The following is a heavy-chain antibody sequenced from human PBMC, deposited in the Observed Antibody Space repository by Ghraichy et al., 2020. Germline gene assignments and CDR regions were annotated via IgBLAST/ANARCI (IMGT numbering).Heavy chain of an antibody. CDR3: ARVWWLELAFDI. J-gene: IGHJ3*02. Sequence: SETLSLTCAVSGGSISSGGYSWSWIRQPPGKGLEWIGYIYHSGSTYYNPSLKSRVTISVDRSKNQFSLKLSSVTAADTAVYYCARVWWLELAFDIWGQGTLVTVSS. CDR2: IYHSGST. D-gene: IGHD6-19*01. V-gene: IGHV4-30-2*01. CDR1: GGSISSGGYS.